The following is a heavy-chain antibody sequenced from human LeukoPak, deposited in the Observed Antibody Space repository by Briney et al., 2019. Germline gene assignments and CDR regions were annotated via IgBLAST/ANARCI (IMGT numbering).Heavy chain of an antibody. CDR1: GFTFSSYT. J-gene: IGHJ4*02. V-gene: IGHV3-21*01. CDR2: ISSGSGFI. CDR3: ARVLGGSYSPEDY. D-gene: IGHD1-26*01. Sequence: GGSLRLSCAASGFTFSSYTMNWVRQAPGKGLEWVSSISSGSGFICYADSLKGRFTISRDNAKNSLYLQMNSLRAEDTAVYYCARVLGGSYSPEDYWGQGTLVTVS.